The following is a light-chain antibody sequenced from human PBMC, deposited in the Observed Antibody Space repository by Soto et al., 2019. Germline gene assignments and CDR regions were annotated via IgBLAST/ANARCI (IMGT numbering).Light chain of an antibody. J-gene: IGKJ1*01. CDR1: QSVSSSY. V-gene: IGKV3-20*01. CDR3: QQYGRSRT. Sequence: EIVLTQSPGTLSLSPGERATLSCRASQSVSSSYLAWYQQKPGQAPRLLIYGVSRRATGIPARFSGSGSGTDFTLTINSLEPEDFAVYYCQQYGRSRTFGQGTKVEIK. CDR2: GVS.